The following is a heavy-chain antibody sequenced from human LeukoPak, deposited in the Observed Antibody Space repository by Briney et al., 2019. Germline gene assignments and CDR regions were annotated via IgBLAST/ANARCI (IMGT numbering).Heavy chain of an antibody. V-gene: IGHV3-7*01. CDR1: GFTLKNYW. Sequence: GGSLRLSCGASGFTLKNYWMTWVRQAPGKGLEWVASINQDGSQKYYVESLKGRFTISRDNAKNSHYLQMNSLRAEDTAVYYCARKGWYSDLWGRGTLVSVSS. J-gene: IGHJ2*01. CDR2: INQDGSQK. CDR3: ARKGWYSDL.